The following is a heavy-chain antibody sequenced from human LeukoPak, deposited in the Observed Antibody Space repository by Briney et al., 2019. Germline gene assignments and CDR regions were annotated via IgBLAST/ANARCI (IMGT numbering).Heavy chain of an antibody. CDR3: ARDLGDSSGFYEGDI. D-gene: IGHD6-19*01. Sequence: SVKVSCKASGGTFSSYAISWVRQAPGQGLEWMGGIIPIFGTANYAQKFQGRVTITADESTSTAYMELSSLRSEDTAVYYCARDLGDSSGFYEGDIWGQGTMVTVSS. J-gene: IGHJ3*02. V-gene: IGHV1-69*13. CDR2: IIPIFGTA. CDR1: GGTFSSYA.